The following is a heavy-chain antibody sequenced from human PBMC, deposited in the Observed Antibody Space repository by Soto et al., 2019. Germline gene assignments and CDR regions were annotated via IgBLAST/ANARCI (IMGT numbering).Heavy chain of an antibody. CDR1: GFTFSSYG. CDR2: IWYDGSNK. J-gene: IGHJ4*02. V-gene: IGHV3-33*01. D-gene: IGHD4-17*01. Sequence: QVQLVESGGGVVQPGRSLRLSCAASGFTFSSYGMHWVRQAPGKGLEWVAVIWYDGSNKYYAESVKGRFTISRDNSKNTLYLQMNSLRAEDTAVYYCARDDYGDYGGQRFDYWGQGTLVTVSS. CDR3: ARDDYGDYGGQRFDY.